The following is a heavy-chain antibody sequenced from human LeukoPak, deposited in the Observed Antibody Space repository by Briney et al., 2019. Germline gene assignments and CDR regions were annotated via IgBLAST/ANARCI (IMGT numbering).Heavy chain of an antibody. CDR3: ARDRSGDYYYGMDV. V-gene: IGHV4-59*01. Sequence: SETLSLTCTVSGGSISSYYWSWIRQPPGKGLEWIGYIYYSGSTNYSPSLKSRVTISVDTSKNQFSLKLSSVTAADTAVYYCARDRSGDYYYGMDVWGQGTTVTVSS. J-gene: IGHJ6*02. CDR2: IYYSGST. CDR1: GGSISSYY. D-gene: IGHD7-27*01.